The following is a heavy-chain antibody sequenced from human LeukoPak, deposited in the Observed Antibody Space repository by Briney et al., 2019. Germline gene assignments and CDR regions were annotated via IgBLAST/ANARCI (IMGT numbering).Heavy chain of an antibody. D-gene: IGHD2-2*01. J-gene: IGHJ4*02. CDR1: GLTFSGSA. CDR3: TRLDCSSTSCSDY. CDR2: IRSKANSYAT. Sequence: PGGSLRLSCAASGLTFSGSAMHWVRQASGKGLEWVGRIRSKANSYATAYAASVKGRFTISRDDSKNTAYLQMNSLKTEDTAVYYCTRLDCSSTSCSDYWGQGTLVTVSS. V-gene: IGHV3-73*01.